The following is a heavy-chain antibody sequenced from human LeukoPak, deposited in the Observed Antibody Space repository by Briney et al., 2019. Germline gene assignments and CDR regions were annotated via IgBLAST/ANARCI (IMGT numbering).Heavy chain of an antibody. D-gene: IGHD2-15*01. J-gene: IGHJ3*02. CDR1: GFTFSNSW. CDR2: IKPDGSAT. CDR3: ARDPEHAAADI. V-gene: IGHV3-7*01. Sequence: PGGSLRLSCAASGFTFSNSWMIWVRQAPGRGLEWVANIKPDGSATYSVDSVKGRFTISRDNAKNSLYLQMNSLRAEDTAVYYCARDPEHAAADIWGQGTEVTVSS.